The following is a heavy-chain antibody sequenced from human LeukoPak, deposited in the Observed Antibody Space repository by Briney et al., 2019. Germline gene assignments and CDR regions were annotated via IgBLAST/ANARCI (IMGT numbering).Heavy chain of an antibody. V-gene: IGHV3-30*18. Sequence: GGSLRLSCAASGFTFSSYGMHWVRQAPGKGLEWVAVISYDGSNKYYADSVKGRFTISRDNSKSTLYLQMNSLRAEDTAVYYCAKVGDGDYGFFIYYWGQGTLVTVSS. CDR3: AKVGDGDYGFFIYY. CDR1: GFTFSSYG. D-gene: IGHD4-17*01. J-gene: IGHJ4*02. CDR2: ISYDGSNK.